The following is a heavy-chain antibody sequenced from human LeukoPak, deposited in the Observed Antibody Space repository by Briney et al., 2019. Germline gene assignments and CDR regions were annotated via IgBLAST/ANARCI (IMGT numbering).Heavy chain of an antibody. CDR3: ARDQLASGSYYYYYYYGMDV. Sequence: SQTLSLTCAVSGGSISSDNYYWSWIRQPPGKGLEWIGYIYHSGSTYCSPSLKSRVSISVDTSKNQFSLKLSSVTAADTAVYYCARDQLASGSYYYYYYYGMDVWGQGTTVTVSS. V-gene: IGHV4-30-4*01. D-gene: IGHD3-10*01. J-gene: IGHJ6*02. CDR2: IYHSGST. CDR1: GGSISSDNYY.